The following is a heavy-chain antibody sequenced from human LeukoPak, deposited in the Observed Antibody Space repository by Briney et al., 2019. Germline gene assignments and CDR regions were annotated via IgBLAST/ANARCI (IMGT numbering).Heavy chain of an antibody. CDR1: GFTFSDYY. J-gene: IGHJ3*02. CDR2: ISSSGSTI. D-gene: IGHD6-19*01. Sequence: GGSLRLSCAASGFTFSDYYMSWIRQAPGKGLEWVSYISSSGSTIYYADSVKGRFTISRDNAKNSLYLQMNSLRAEDTAVYYCARGGPGWEDSSGWYKIGAFDIWGQGTMVTVSS. CDR3: ARGGPGWEDSSGWYKIGAFDI. V-gene: IGHV3-11*04.